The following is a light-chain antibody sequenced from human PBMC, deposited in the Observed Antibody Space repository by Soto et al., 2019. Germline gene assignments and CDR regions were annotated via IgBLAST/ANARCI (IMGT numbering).Light chain of an antibody. CDR2: DAS. Sequence: DIQMTQSPSTLSASVGDRVTITCRASQSISSWLAWYQQKPGKAPNLLIYDASNWESGVPSRFSGSGSGTEFTLTISSLQPDDFATYYCQHYNSFPWTFGQGTKVDIK. J-gene: IGKJ1*01. V-gene: IGKV1-5*01. CDR3: QHYNSFPWT. CDR1: QSISSW.